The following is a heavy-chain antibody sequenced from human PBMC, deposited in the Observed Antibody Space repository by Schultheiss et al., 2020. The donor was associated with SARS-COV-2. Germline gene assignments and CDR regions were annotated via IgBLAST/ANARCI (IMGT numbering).Heavy chain of an antibody. CDR3: AGEGAAANFEY. Sequence: GGSLRLSCAASGFTFSNYAMHWVRQAPGKGLEWVAVISYDGSKKYYADSVKGRFTISRDNSKNKLYLHLNTLGADDTAVYYCAGEGAAANFEYWGQGTLVTVAS. D-gene: IGHD6-13*01. J-gene: IGHJ4*02. V-gene: IGHV3-30*04. CDR1: GFTFSNYA. CDR2: ISYDGSKK.